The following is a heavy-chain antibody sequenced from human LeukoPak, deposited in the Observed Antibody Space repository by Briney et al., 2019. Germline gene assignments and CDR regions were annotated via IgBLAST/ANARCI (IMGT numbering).Heavy chain of an antibody. CDR1: GGSISSYY. J-gene: IGHJ4*02. Sequence: PSETLSLTCTVSGGSISSYYWSWIRQPPGEGLEWIGFIYHSGSTNYNPSLKSRVTISVDTSTNQFSLKMKSVTAADTAVYYCAKHPFDSGDYFDEWGQGTLVTVSS. D-gene: IGHD3-22*01. V-gene: IGHV4-59*08. CDR2: IYHSGST. CDR3: AKHPFDSGDYFDE.